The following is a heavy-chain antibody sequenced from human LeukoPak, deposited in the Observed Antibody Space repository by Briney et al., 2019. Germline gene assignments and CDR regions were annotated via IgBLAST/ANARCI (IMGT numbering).Heavy chain of an antibody. D-gene: IGHD3-10*01. Sequence: AAVKVSCKASGYTFTGYYMHWVRQAPGQGLEWMGWINPNSGGTNYAQKFQGRVTMTRDTAISTAYMELSRLRSDDTAVYYCARDLYCGSESSAWGQGTLVTVSS. J-gene: IGHJ5*02. V-gene: IGHV1-2*02. CDR1: GYTFTGYY. CDR3: ARDLYCGSESSA. CDR2: INPNSGGT.